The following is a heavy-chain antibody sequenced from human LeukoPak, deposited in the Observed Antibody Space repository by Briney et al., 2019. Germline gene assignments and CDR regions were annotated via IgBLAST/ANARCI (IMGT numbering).Heavy chain of an antibody. CDR1: GGSISSYY. J-gene: IGHJ3*02. D-gene: IGHD3-10*01. CDR3: ASSITMVRGVPPYAFDI. V-gene: IGHV4-59*01. Sequence: PSETLSLTYTVSGGSISSYYWSWIRQPPGKGLEWIGYIYYSGSTNYNPSLKSRVTISVDTSKNQFSLKLSSVTAADTAVYYCASSITMVRGVPPYAFDIWGQGTMVTVSS. CDR2: IYYSGST.